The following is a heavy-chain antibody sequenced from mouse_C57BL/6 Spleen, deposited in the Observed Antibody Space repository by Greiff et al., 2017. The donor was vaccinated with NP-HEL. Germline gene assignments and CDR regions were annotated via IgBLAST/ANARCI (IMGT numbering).Heavy chain of an antibody. V-gene: IGHV5-4*01. CDR2: ISDGGSYT. CDR1: GFTFSSYA. Sequence: EVQLVESGGGLVKPGGSLKLSCAASGFTFSSYAMSWVRQTPEKRLEWVATISDGGSYTYYPDNVKGRFTISRDNAKNNLYLQMSHLKSEDTAMYYCARGGNYFYAMDYWGQGTSVTVSS. CDR3: ARGGNYFYAMDY. D-gene: IGHD2-1*01. J-gene: IGHJ4*01.